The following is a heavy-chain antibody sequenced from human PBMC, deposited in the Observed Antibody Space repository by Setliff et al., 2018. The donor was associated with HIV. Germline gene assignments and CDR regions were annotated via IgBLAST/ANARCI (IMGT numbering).Heavy chain of an antibody. J-gene: IGHJ3*02. CDR3: ARGGSYWGDAFDI. D-gene: IGHD1-26*01. CDR2: ISTSNGYT. CDR1: GYTFSSYE. V-gene: IGHV1-18*01. Sequence: ASVKVSCKASGYTFSSYEISWVRQAPGQGLEWMGRISTSNGYTNYAQKLQGRVTVTTDTSTSTAYMELRGLRSDDTSVYYCARGGSYWGDAFDIWGQGTMVTVSS.